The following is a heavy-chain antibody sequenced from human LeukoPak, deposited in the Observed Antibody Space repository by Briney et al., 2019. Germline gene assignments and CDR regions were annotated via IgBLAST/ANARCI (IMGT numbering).Heavy chain of an antibody. Sequence: PSETLSLTCAVYGGSFSGYYWSWIRQPPGKGLEWIGEINHSGSTNYNPSLKSRVTISVDTSKNQFSLKLSSVTAADTAVYYCARVLGSSWHLPGAPFDYWGQGTLVTVSS. J-gene: IGHJ4*02. D-gene: IGHD6-13*01. CDR1: GGSFSGYY. CDR3: ARVLGSSWHLPGAPFDY. V-gene: IGHV4-34*01. CDR2: INHSGST.